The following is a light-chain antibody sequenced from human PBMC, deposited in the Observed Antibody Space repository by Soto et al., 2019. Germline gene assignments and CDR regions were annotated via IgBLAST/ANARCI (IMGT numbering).Light chain of an antibody. V-gene: IGKV1-27*01. CDR3: QKYNSAPWT. CDR2: STY. J-gene: IGKJ1*01. Sequence: DIQMTQSPSSLSASVGDRVTITCRASQDIGNDLGWYQQKPGKAPKRLIYSTYSLQSGVPSRFSGSGSGTDFTLTISSLQPEDVATYYCQKYNSAPWTFGQGTKVEIK. CDR1: QDIGND.